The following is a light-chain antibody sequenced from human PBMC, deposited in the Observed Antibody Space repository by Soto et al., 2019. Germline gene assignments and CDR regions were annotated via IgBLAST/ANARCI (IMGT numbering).Light chain of an antibody. CDR2: DVT. CDR1: SSDVGGYNY. J-gene: IGLJ2*01. Sequence: QSALTQPRSVSGSPGQSVTISCTGTSSDVGGYNYVSWYQHHPGKAPKLMIYDVTKRPSGVPDRFSGSKSGNTASLTISGLQAEDEADYYCCSYAGSPYVVFGGGTKLTVL. V-gene: IGLV2-11*01. CDR3: CSYAGSPYVV.